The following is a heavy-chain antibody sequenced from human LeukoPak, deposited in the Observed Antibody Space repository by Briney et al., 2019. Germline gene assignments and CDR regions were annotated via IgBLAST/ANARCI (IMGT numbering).Heavy chain of an antibody. CDR2: ISYDGSNE. Sequence: GGSLRLSCAASEFTFSSYNMNWVRQAPGKGLEWVAVISYDGSNEYYADSVKGRFTISRDNSKNTLYLQMNSLRAEDTAVYYCAKLGVVVTTPPDYWGQGTLVTVSS. CDR3: AKLGVVVTTPPDY. CDR1: EFTFSSYN. J-gene: IGHJ4*02. D-gene: IGHD2-21*02. V-gene: IGHV3-30*18.